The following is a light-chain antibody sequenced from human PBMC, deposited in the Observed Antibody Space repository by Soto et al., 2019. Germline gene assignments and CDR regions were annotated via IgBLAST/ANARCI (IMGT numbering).Light chain of an antibody. V-gene: IGLV1-40*01. CDR1: SSNLGAGYD. J-gene: IGLJ3*02. CDR3: QAFDYSLTASV. Sequence: QSVLTQPPSVSGAPGQRVTISCTGNSSNLGAGYDVHWYQQLPGAAPKLVIFGNRNRPSGVPERLSGSKSGTSASLAITGLEAEVEADYYSQAFDYSLTASVFAGGTKPTAL. CDR2: GNR.